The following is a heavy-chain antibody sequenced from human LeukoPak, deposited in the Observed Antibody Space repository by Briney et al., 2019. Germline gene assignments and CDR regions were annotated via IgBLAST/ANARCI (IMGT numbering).Heavy chain of an antibody. V-gene: IGHV4-59*01. Sequence: SETLSLTCTVSGGSISSYYWSWIRQPPGKGLEWIGYIYYSGSTSYNPSLKSRVTISVDTSKNQFSLKLSSVTAADTAVYYCARVAYSSSWYLDSAFDYWGQGTLVTVSS. J-gene: IGHJ4*02. CDR3: ARVAYSSSWYLDSAFDY. CDR1: GGSISSYY. CDR2: IYYSGST. D-gene: IGHD6-13*01.